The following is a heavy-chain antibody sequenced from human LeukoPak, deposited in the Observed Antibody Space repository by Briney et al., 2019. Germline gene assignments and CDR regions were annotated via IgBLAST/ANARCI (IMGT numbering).Heavy chain of an antibody. V-gene: IGHV3-74*01. Sequence: GGSLRLSCAASGFTFNSFWMCWVRQVPGKGLLWVARINSDGIRTSHADSVQGRFTISRDNANNTLYLQMNSLRVEDTAVYYCARGGSGSGYHYYYYYMDVWGKGTTVTISS. J-gene: IGHJ6*03. CDR1: GFTFNSFW. D-gene: IGHD3-22*01. CDR3: ARGGSGSGYHYYYYYMDV. CDR2: INSDGIRT.